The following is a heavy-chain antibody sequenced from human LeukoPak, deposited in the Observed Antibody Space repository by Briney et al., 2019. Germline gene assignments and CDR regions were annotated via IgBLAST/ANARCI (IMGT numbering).Heavy chain of an antibody. V-gene: IGHV1-69*05. J-gene: IGHJ4*02. CDR3: ARGLLSPTGY. Sequence: GASVKVSCKTSGGTFSSYGISWVRQAPGQGLEWMGGIIPIFATANYAQKFQGRVTITTDESTSTAYMELSSLRSEDTAVYYCARGLLSPTGYWGQGTLVTVSS. CDR1: GGTFSSYG. CDR2: IIPIFATA.